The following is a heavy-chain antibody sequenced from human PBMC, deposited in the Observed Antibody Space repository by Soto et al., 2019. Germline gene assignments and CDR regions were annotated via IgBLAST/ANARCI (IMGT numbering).Heavy chain of an antibody. V-gene: IGHV3-11*01. J-gene: IGHJ4*02. D-gene: IGHD1-1*01. CDR2: ISPGGDNI. CDR3: VTGTQWYFDD. Sequence: QVQLVESGGGLVNPGGSLRLSCAASGFSFSLRYMSWIRQAPGRGLEWVSYISPGGDNIHYADFVKGRFTISRDNPKDSLYLQMNSLRVEDTAVYYCVTGTQWYFDDWGQGTLVTVSS. CDR1: GFSFSLRY.